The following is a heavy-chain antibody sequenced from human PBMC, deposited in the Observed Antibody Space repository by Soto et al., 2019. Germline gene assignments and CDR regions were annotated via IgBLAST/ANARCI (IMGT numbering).Heavy chain of an antibody. CDR2: IKSKTDGGTT. Sequence: GGSLRLSCAASGFTFSNAWMSWVRQAPGKGLEWVGRIKSKTDGGTTDYAGPVKGRFTISRDDSKNTLYLQMNSLKTEDTAVYYCTTLQFLRGIRGYYYYYMDVWGKGTTVTVSS. CDR1: GFTFSNAW. CDR3: TTLQFLRGIRGYYYYYMDV. D-gene: IGHD1-1*01. J-gene: IGHJ6*03. V-gene: IGHV3-15*01.